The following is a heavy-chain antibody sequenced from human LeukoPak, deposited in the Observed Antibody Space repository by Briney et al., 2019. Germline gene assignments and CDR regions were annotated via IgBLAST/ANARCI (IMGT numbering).Heavy chain of an antibody. CDR3: ARDFGENY. J-gene: IGHJ4*02. V-gene: IGHV3-33*01. D-gene: IGHD3-10*01. CDR2: IWYDGSNK. Sequence: GGPLRLSCAASGFTLSSYGMHWVRQAPGKGLEWVAVIWYDGSNKYYADSVKGRFTISRDNAKNSLYLQMNSLRAEDTAVYYCARDFGENYWGQGTLVTVSS. CDR1: GFTLSSYG.